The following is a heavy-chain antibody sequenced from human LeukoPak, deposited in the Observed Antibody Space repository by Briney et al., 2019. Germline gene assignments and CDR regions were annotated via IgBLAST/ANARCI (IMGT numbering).Heavy chain of an antibody. J-gene: IGHJ5*02. CDR2: IYYSGST. CDR3: ARVDSGYSYGYFQNWFDP. V-gene: IGHV4-59*01. CDR1: GGSISSYY. Sequence: SETLSLTCTVSGGSISSYYWSWIRQPPGKGLEWIGYIYYSGSTNYNPSPKSRVTISVDTSKNQSSLKLSSVTAADTAVYYCARVDSGYSYGYFQNWFDPWGQGTLVTVSS. D-gene: IGHD5-18*01.